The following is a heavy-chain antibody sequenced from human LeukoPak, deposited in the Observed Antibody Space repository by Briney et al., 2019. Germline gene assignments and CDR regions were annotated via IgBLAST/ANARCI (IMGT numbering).Heavy chain of an antibody. Sequence: PSETLSLTCAVSGYSISSGYYWGWIRQPPGKGLEWIGSIYHSGSTYYNPSLKSRVTISVDTSKNQISLKLSSVTAADTAVYYCARHPRRYYDFDYWGQGTLVTVSS. CDR3: ARHPRRYYDFDY. D-gene: IGHD3-3*01. CDR2: IYHSGST. V-gene: IGHV4-38-2*01. J-gene: IGHJ4*02. CDR1: GYSISSGYY.